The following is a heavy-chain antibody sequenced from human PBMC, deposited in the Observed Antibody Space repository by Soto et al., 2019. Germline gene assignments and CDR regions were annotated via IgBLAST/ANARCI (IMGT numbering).Heavy chain of an antibody. CDR1: GYTFTSNV. CDR2: ISAYNGHT. J-gene: IGHJ4*02. Sequence: GASVKVSCKASGYTFTSNVISWVRQAPGQGLEWMGWISAYNGHTNYAQKFQGRVTMTTDTSTSTAYMELRSLRSDDTAVYYCAKDGYCSSTSCPLGYFGYWGQGTLVTVSS. D-gene: IGHD2-2*03. V-gene: IGHV1-18*01. CDR3: AKDGYCSSTSCPLGYFGY.